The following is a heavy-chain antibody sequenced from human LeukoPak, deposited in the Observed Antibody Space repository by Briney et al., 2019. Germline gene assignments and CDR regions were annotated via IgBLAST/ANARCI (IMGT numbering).Heavy chain of an antibody. V-gene: IGHV4-61*02. D-gene: IGHD3-3*01. CDR3: ARDSEVGVYYDTY. Sequence: PSQTLSLTYTVSGGSISSGSYYWSWIRQPAGKGLEWIGRIYTSGSTNYNPSLKSRVTISVDTSKNQFSLKLSSATAADTAVYYCARDSEVGVYYDTYWGQGTLVTVSS. CDR1: GGSISSGSYY. J-gene: IGHJ4*02. CDR2: IYTSGST.